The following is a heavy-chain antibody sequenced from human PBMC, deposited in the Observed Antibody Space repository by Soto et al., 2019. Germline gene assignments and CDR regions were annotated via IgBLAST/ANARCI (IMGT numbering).Heavy chain of an antibody. V-gene: IGHV3-9*01. CDR2: ISWNSGSI. D-gene: IGHD4-17*01. J-gene: IGHJ5*02. Sequence: EVQLVESGGGLVQPGRSLRLSCAASGFTFDDYAMHWVRQAPGKGLEWVSGISWNSGSIGYADSVKGRFTISRDNAQNSLYLQMNSLRAEDTALYYCAKGHNGDYASEYNWFDPWGQGTLVTVSS. CDR1: GFTFDDYA. CDR3: AKGHNGDYASEYNWFDP.